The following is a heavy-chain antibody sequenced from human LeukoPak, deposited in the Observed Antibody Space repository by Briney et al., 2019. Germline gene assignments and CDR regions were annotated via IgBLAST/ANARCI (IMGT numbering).Heavy chain of an antibody. CDR1: GYTFTGYY. D-gene: IGHD6-6*01. V-gene: IGHV1-2*02. CDR2: IYPYSGDT. CDR3: ARDGNSGSSLDI. Sequence: ASVKVSCKASGYTFTGYYIHWVRQAPGQGLEWMGWIYPYSGDTNYAQNFQGRVTMTRDTSISTAYMELSSPKSDDTAVYYCARDGNSGSSLDIWGQGTMLTVSS. J-gene: IGHJ3*02.